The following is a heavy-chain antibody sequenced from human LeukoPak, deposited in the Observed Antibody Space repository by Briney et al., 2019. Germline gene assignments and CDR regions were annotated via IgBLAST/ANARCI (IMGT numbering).Heavy chain of an antibody. D-gene: IGHD6-19*01. CDR1: GYTFTGYY. J-gene: IGHJ4*02. V-gene: IGHV1-8*02. Sequence: ASVKVSCKASGYTFTGYYMHWVRQAPGQGLEWMGWMNPNSGNTGYAQKFQGRVTMTRNTSISTAYMELSSLRSEDTAVYYCARVSARAVADYWGQGTLVTVSS. CDR2: MNPNSGNT. CDR3: ARVSARAVADY.